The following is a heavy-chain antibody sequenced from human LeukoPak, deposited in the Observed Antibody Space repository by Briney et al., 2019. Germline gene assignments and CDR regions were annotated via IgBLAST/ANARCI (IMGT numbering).Heavy chain of an antibody. D-gene: IGHD5-12*01. CDR1: GVSFSNYG. CDR3: TTKVIRGNSGDDYDD. CDR2: ISSNGNDK. J-gene: IGHJ4*02. V-gene: IGHV3-30*03. Sequence: GGSLRLSCAASGVSFSNYGMHWVRQAPGKGLEWVALISSNGNDKLYGDSVKGRFTISRDDSKSTLYLQMNSLRVEDTAVYYCTTKVIRGNSGDDYDDWGQGTLVTVSS.